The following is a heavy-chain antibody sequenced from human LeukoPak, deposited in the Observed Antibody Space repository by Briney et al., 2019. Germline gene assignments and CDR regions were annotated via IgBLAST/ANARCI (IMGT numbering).Heavy chain of an antibody. CDR3: ARKRGRYCSGGSCYSPGAFDI. CDR1: GWSFSGYY. D-gene: IGHD2-15*01. Sequence: SETLSLTCAVYGWSFSGYYWSWIRQPPGKGLEWIGEINHSGSTNYNPSLKSRVTISVDTSKNQFSLKLSSVTAADTAVYYCARKRGRYCSGGSCYSPGAFDIWGQGTMVTVSS. CDR2: INHSGST. J-gene: IGHJ3*02. V-gene: IGHV4-34*01.